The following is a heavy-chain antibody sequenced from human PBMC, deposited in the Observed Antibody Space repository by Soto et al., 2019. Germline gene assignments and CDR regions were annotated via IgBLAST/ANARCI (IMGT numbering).Heavy chain of an antibody. CDR3: GSDYDSGGYIGY. V-gene: IGHV4-30-4*01. Sequence: QVQLHESGPGLVRPSQTLSLTCNVSGGSISTADYYWSWIRQPPGKGLEWIGYIHYRGSTYYNPFLESRVAISMDTSKNQFSLNLTSVTAADTAVYFCGSDYDSGGYIGYWGQGTLVTVSS. J-gene: IGHJ4*02. CDR1: GGSISTADYY. CDR2: IHYRGST. D-gene: IGHD3-22*01.